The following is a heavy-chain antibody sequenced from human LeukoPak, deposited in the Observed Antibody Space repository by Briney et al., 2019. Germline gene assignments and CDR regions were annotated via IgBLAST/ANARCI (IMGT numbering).Heavy chain of an antibody. V-gene: IGHV3-23*01. CDR2: ISGSGGST. CDR3: AKDPWPVVGATSSGYFDY. D-gene: IGHD1-26*01. CDR1: GFTFSSYA. Sequence: GGSLRLSCAASGFTFSSYAMSWVRQAPGKGLEWVSAISGSGGSTYYADSVKGRFTISRDNSKNTLYLQMNSLRAEDTAVYYCAKDPWPVVGATSSGYFDYWGQGTLVTVSS. J-gene: IGHJ4*02.